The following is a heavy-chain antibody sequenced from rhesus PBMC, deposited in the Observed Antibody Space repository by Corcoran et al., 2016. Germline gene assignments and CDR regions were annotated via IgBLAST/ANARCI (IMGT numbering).Heavy chain of an antibody. J-gene: IGHJ4*01. V-gene: IGHV4-143*01. D-gene: IGHD6-25*01. CDR2: IYGNSAST. CDR3: ARRSGSWKAAYDY. Sequence: QVQLQESGPGLVQPSETLSLPCTVSCGPISGYYSLSWIPQPPGKGLEWIGGIYGNSASTYYNPSLKSRVTISKDTSKNQFSLKLSAVTAADTAVYYCARRSGSWKAAYDYWGQGVLVTVSS. CDR1: CGPISGYYS.